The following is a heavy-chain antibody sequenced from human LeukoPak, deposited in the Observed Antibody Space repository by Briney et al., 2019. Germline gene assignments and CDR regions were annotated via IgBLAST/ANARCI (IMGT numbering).Heavy chain of an antibody. CDR1: GFTFSSYN. CDR3: ARDNWNDEDFDY. J-gene: IGHJ4*02. Sequence: GGSLRLSCAASGFTFSSYNMNWVRQAPGKGLEWVSYISSSSTTYYADSVKGRFSISRDNAKKSLYLQMNSLRDEDTAVYYCARDNWNDEDFDYWGQGTLVTVSS. CDR2: ISSSSTT. V-gene: IGHV3-48*02. D-gene: IGHD1-20*01.